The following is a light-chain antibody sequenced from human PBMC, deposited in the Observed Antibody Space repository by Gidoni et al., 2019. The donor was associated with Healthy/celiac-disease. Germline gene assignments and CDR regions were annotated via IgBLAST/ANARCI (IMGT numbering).Light chain of an antibody. CDR1: QSISSY. V-gene: IGKV1-39*01. Sequence: DIEMTQSPSSLSASVRDRVTITCRASQSISSYLNWYQQKPGKAPKLLIYAASSLQSGVPSRLSGSGSGTDFTLTISSLQPEDFETYYCQQSYSTPPLTFGGXTKVEIK. CDR2: AAS. CDR3: QQSYSTPPLT. J-gene: IGKJ4*01.